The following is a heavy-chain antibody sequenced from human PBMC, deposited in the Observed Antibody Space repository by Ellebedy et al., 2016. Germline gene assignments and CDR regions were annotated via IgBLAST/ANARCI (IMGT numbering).Heavy chain of an antibody. D-gene: IGHD1-1*01. CDR1: GDSISSYY. J-gene: IGHJ3*01. Sequence: SETLSLTCTVSGDSISSYYWSWIRQPAGKALEWIGRVYTSGSTNYNPSLKSRVTMSIDTSKNQFSVRLSSVTAADTALYYCAKWNGDWYAFDVWGQGTMVTVSS. CDR2: VYTSGST. CDR3: AKWNGDWYAFDV. V-gene: IGHV4-4*07.